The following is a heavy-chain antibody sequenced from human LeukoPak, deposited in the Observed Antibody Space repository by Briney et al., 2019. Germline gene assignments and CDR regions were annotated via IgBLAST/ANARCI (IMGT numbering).Heavy chain of an antibody. CDR1: GFTFRNYA. V-gene: IGHV3-30*04. CDR3: AKGSAQYYFDS. D-gene: IGHD3-10*01. Sequence: HPGRSLRLSCAPSGFTFRNYAMHWVRQAPGKGLEWVAVISYAGSNEHYADSVKGRFTISRDNSKNTLYLQMNSLRAEDTAFYYCAKGSAQYYFDSWGQGTLVTVSS. CDR2: ISYAGSNE. J-gene: IGHJ4*02.